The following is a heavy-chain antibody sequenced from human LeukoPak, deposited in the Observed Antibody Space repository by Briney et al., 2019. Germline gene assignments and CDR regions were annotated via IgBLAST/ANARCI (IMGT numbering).Heavy chain of an antibody. Sequence: SETLSLTCTVSGGSISSYYWSWIRQPPGKGLEWIGYIYYRGSTNYNPSLKSRVTISLDTSKNQFALKLSSVTAADTAVYYCARAGGDTADDWFDSWGQGTLVTVSS. CDR2: IYYRGST. J-gene: IGHJ5*01. CDR3: ARAGGDTADDWFDS. CDR1: GGSISSYY. D-gene: IGHD5-18*01. V-gene: IGHV4-59*01.